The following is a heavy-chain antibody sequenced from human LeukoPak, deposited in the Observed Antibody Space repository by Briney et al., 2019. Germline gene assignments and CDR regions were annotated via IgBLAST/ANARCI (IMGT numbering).Heavy chain of an antibody. V-gene: IGHV5-51*01. Sequence: GESLKISRKGSGYSFTNYWIGWVRQMPGKGLEWMGIIYPGDSDTIYSPSFQGQVTISADKSISTAYLQWNSLKASDTAMYYCARRGGYDILTGSYYFDYWGQGTLVTVSS. CDR3: ARRGGYDILTGSYYFDY. CDR2: IYPGDSDT. D-gene: IGHD3-9*01. J-gene: IGHJ4*02. CDR1: GYSFTNYW.